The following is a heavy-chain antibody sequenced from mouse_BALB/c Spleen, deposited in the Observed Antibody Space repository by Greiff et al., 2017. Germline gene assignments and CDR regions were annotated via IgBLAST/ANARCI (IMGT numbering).Heavy chain of an antibody. CDR3: ARGEYGNYDYAMDY. CDR2: ISDGGSYT. Sequence: EVQVVESGGGLVKPGGSLKLSCAASGFTFSDYYMYWVRQTPEKRLEWVATISDGGSYTYYPDSVKGRFTISRDNAKNNLYLQMSSLKSEDTAMYYCARGEYGNYDYAMDYWGQGTSVTVSS. J-gene: IGHJ4*01. CDR1: GFTFSDYY. V-gene: IGHV5-4*02. D-gene: IGHD2-10*02.